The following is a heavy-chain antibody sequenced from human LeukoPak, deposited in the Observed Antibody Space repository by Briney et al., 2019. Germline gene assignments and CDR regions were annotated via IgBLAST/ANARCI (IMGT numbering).Heavy chain of an antibody. CDR2: ISGSGTVT. V-gene: IGHV3-23*01. CDR1: GFTFSNYA. D-gene: IGHD6-13*01. CDR3: AKGHSSWDYHGMDV. Sequence: GGSLRLSCAPSGFTFSNYAMDWVRRAPGKGLEWAAAISGSGTVTYYVDSVKGRFTISRDNPKKTLNLQMNSLRVDDTAVYYCAKGHSSWDYHGMDVWGQGTTVTVSS. J-gene: IGHJ6*02.